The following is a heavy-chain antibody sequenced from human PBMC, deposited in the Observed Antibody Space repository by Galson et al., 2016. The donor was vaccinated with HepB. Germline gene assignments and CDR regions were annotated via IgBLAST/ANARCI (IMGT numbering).Heavy chain of an antibody. J-gene: IGHJ2*01. CDR2: IFPGDSGT. V-gene: IGHV5-51*03. D-gene: IGHD4-11*01. CDR1: GYNFINYW. Sequence: QSGAEVKMPGESLKISCTGSGYNFINYWIAWVRQMPGKGLEFMGIIFPGDSGTRYSPSFQGQVTISADKSISTAYPQLNSLKASDTAMYYCARCRSSLNYGVTFYWYFDLWGRGTQVTVSS. CDR3: ARCRSSLNYGVTFYWYFDL.